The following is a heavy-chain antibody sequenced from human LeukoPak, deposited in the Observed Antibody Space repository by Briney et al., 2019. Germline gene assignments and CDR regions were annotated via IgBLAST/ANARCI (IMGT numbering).Heavy chain of an antibody. V-gene: IGHV3-21*01. Sequence: GGSLRLSCAASGFTFRSYSMNWVRQAPGKGLGWVSSISSSSNIIYYADSVKGRFTIARDNAKNSLYLQMNSLRAEDTAVYYCARTKQWLDDAFDIWGQGTMVTVSS. CDR1: GFTFRSYS. J-gene: IGHJ3*02. D-gene: IGHD6-19*01. CDR3: ARTKQWLDDAFDI. CDR2: ISSSSNII.